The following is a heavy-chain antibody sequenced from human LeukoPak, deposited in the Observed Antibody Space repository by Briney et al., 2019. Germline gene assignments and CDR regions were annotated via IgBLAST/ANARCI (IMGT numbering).Heavy chain of an antibody. CDR2: ISYDGGNN. J-gene: IGHJ4*02. CDR3: TKEEGSGWFLDH. D-gene: IGHD6-19*01. CDR1: GFTFSTYG. Sequence: PGGSLRLSCAASGFTFSTYGMHWVRQAPGKGLEWVAVISYDGGNNYYADSVQGRFTISRDNSKNTLYLQMNSLRGEDTAVYYCTKEEGSGWFLDHWGQGTLVTVSS. V-gene: IGHV3-30*18.